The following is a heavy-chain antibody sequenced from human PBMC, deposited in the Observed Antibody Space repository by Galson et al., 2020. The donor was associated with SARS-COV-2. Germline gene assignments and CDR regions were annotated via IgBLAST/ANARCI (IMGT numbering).Heavy chain of an antibody. Sequence: ASVKVSCKASGYTFTSYDINWVRQATGQGLEWMGWMNPNSGNTGYAQKFQGRVTMTKSTSISTAYMELSGLRSDDTAVYYCARGHSPNQDIGVIPAAFKAYYYYLLGVWGKGTTVTVS. J-gene: IGHJ6*03. CDR1: GYTFTSYD. V-gene: IGHV1-8*01. CDR3: ARGHSPNQDIGVIPAAFKAYYYYLLGV. CDR2: MNPNSGNT. D-gene: IGHD2-2*01.